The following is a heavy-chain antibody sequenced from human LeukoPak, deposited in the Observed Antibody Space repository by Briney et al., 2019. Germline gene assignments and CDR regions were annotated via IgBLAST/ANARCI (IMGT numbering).Heavy chain of an antibody. D-gene: IGHD2-15*01. Sequence: PGGSLRLSCAASGFTFSSYGMHWVRQAPGKGLEWVAVISNDGNNKYYVDSVKGRFTISRGNSKNTLYLQMNSLRAEDTAVYYCAKAGGRAQTPFDPWGQGTLVTVSS. CDR1: GFTFSSYG. V-gene: IGHV3-30*18. CDR3: AKAGGRAQTPFDP. CDR2: ISNDGNNK. J-gene: IGHJ5*02.